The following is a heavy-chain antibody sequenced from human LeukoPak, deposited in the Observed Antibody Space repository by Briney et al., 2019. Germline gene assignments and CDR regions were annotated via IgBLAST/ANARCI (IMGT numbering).Heavy chain of an antibody. CDR1: AFTFSTYN. V-gene: IGHV3-48*01. J-gene: IGHJ6*03. Sequence: AGGSLRLTCAVSAFTFSTYNMNWVRQAPGKGLEWVSYISSTSSTIYYADSVKGRFTISRDNAKNSLYLQMNSLRAEDTAVYYCAGSGNIAARYYYYMDVWGKGTTVTVSS. D-gene: IGHD6-6*01. CDR2: ISSTSSTI. CDR3: AGSGNIAARYYYYMDV.